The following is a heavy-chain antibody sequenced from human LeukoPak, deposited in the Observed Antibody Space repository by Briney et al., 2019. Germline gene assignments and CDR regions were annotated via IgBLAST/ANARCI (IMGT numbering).Heavy chain of an antibody. Sequence: KSSETLSLTCTVSGGSVSSDYYWGWIRQPPGKGLEWIGYIYYSGSTNYNPSLKSRVTISIDTSKNHFSLKVNSVTAADTAVYYCARSPYGSTSTNYYMDVWGKGTTVTVSS. V-gene: IGHV4-61*03. CDR2: IYYSGST. CDR3: ARSPYGSTSTNYYMDV. J-gene: IGHJ6*03. D-gene: IGHD2-2*01. CDR1: GGSVSSDYY.